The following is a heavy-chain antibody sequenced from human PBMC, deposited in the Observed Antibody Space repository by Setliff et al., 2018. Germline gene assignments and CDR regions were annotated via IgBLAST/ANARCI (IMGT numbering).Heavy chain of an antibody. Sequence: SVKVSCKASGGTFSSSAISWVRQAPGQGPEWVGRIIPFFGTANSAQKFLGRVTITAGESATTAYMELSSLRAEDTAVYYCAKSMTTVTTGGNEAFDIWGQGTMVTVSS. D-gene: IGHD4-17*01. CDR1: GGTFSSSA. J-gene: IGHJ3*02. CDR2: IIPFFGTA. V-gene: IGHV1-69*13. CDR3: AKSMTTVTTGGNEAFDI.